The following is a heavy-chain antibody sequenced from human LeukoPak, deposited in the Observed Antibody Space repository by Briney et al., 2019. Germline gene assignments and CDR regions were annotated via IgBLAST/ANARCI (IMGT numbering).Heavy chain of an antibody. Sequence: GGSLRLSCAASGFTFSSYWMSWVRQAPGKGLEWVANIKQDGSEKYYVDSVKGRFTISRDNAKNSLYLQMNSLRAEDTAVYYCAKLSSGWSFDYWGQGTLVTVSS. J-gene: IGHJ4*02. CDR2: IKQDGSEK. CDR1: GFTFSSYW. CDR3: AKLSSGWSFDY. D-gene: IGHD6-19*01. V-gene: IGHV3-7*03.